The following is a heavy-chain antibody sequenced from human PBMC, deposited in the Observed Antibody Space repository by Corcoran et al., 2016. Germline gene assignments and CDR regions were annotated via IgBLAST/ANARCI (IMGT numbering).Heavy chain of an antibody. CDR1: GFTFSSYG. Sequence: QVQLVESGGGVVQPGRSLRLSCAASGFTFSSYGMHWVRPAPGKGLEWGAVISYDGSNKYYADSVKGRFNISRDNSKNTLYRQMNSLRAEDTAEYDCAKEKITGYSSGWYPSYFDYWGQGTLVTVSS. CDR2: ISYDGSNK. V-gene: IGHV3-30*18. CDR3: AKEKITGYSSGWYPSYFDY. J-gene: IGHJ4*02. D-gene: IGHD6-19*01.